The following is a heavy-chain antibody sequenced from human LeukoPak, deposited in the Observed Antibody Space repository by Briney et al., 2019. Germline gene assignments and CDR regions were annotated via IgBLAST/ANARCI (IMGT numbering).Heavy chain of an antibody. V-gene: IGHV3-23*01. CDR2: ITSSGTGT. J-gene: IGHJ4*02. CDR3: AKDRPNYYDSSGHYYRRNGDY. D-gene: IGHD3-22*01. CDR1: GFTFSIYA. Sequence: GGSLRLSCAASGFTFSIYAVSWVRQAPGKGLEWVSSITSSGTGTFYADSVKGRFTISRDNSENTLYLQMNSLRAEDMAVYYCAKDRPNYYDSSGHYYRRNGDYWGQGTLVTVSS.